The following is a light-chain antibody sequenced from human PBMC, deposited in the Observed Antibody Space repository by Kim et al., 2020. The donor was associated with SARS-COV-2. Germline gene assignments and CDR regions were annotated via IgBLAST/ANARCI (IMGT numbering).Light chain of an antibody. CDR1: TGTVTSDHY. CDR3: LLSYGGARV. CDR2: DTT. Sequence: PGGTVTLTCGSSTGTVTSDHYPPWLQQRPGHVPTTLIYDTTYKHSWTPARFSGALIGGKAVLTLSGAQPEDEADYYCLLSYGGARVFGGGTQLTVL. V-gene: IGLV7-46*01. J-gene: IGLJ3*02.